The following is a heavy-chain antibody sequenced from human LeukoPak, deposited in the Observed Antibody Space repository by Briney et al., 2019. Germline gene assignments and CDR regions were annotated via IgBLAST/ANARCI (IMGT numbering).Heavy chain of an antibody. D-gene: IGHD3-9*01. CDR3: AREAPSWYYDTPGHPSDY. CDR2: INTNTGNP. J-gene: IGHJ4*02. CDR1: GYTFTSYA. Sequence: ASVKVSCKASGYTFTSYAMNWVRQAPGQGLEWMGWINTNTGNPTYAQGFTGRFVFSLDTPVSTAYLQISSLKAEDTAVYYCAREAPSWYYDTPGHPSDYWGQGTLVTVSS. V-gene: IGHV7-4-1*02.